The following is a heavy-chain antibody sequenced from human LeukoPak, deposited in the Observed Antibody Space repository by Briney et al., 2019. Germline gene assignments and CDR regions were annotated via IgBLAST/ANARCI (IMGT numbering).Heavy chain of an antibody. Sequence: GGSLRLSCAASGFTFSDYYMSWIRQAPGKGLEWVGFIRSKAYGGTTEYAASVKGRFTISRDDSKSIAYLQMNSLNTEDTAVYYCTRGADLYAFDIWGQGTMVTVSS. J-gene: IGHJ3*02. CDR1: GFTFSDYY. CDR2: IRSKAYGGTT. CDR3: TRGADLYAFDI. V-gene: IGHV3-49*03.